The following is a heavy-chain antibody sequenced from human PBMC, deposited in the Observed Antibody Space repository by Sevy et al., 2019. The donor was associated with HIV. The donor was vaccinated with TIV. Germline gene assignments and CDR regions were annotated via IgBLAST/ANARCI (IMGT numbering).Heavy chain of an antibody. CDR2: VYYTGGT. V-gene: IGHV4-59*08. Sequence: SETLSLTCTVSGGSINSDHWNWIRQPPGKGLEWIGYVYYTGGTNYNPSLKNRVTISVDRTKNQFSLKLTSVTAADTAMNYCARRNDFDIWGQGTMVTVSS. CDR1: GGSINSDH. CDR3: ARRNDFDI. J-gene: IGHJ3*02.